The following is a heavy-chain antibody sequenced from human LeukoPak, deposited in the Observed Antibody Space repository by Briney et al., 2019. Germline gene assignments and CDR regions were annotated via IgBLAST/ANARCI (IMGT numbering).Heavy chain of an antibody. D-gene: IGHD3-16*02. J-gene: IGHJ4*02. Sequence: PGGSLRLSCAASGFTFSDYYMSWICQAPGKGLEWVSYISSSSSYTNYADSVKGRFTISRDNSKNTLYLQMNSLRAEDTAVYYCAKVPSKFITKSYWGQGTLVTVSS. CDR1: GFTFSDYY. V-gene: IGHV3-11*05. CDR3: AKVPSKFITKSY. CDR2: ISSSSSYT.